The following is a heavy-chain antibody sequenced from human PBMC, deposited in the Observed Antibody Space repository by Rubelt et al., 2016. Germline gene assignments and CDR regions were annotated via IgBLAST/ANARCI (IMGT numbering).Heavy chain of an antibody. Sequence: QVQLQQWGAGLLKPSETLSLTCAVYGGSFSGYYWSWIRQPPGKGLEWIGEINHSGSTNYNPSLKSRVTISVDTSKTQFSRKLGSVTAADTAVYYCARGRRGSSSWLGRDYYGMDVWGQGTTVTVSS. CDR1: GGSFSGYY. CDR2: INHSGST. CDR3: ARGRRGSSSWLGRDYYGMDV. D-gene: IGHD6-13*01. V-gene: IGHV4-34*01. J-gene: IGHJ6*02.